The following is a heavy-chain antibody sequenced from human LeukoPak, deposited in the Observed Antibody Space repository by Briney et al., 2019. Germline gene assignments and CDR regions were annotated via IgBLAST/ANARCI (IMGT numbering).Heavy chain of an antibody. CDR3: ARFYSSTWTSYFDY. V-gene: IGHV4-39*01. J-gene: IGHJ4*02. CDR2: IHYSGST. D-gene: IGHD6-13*01. CDR1: GGFISSSSDY. Sequence: SETLSLTCTVSGGFISSSSDYWGWIRQPPGKGLEWIGSIHYSGSTYYTPSLKSRVTISADTSENQFSLKLTSVTAADTAVYYCARFYSSTWTSYFDYWGQGTLVTVSS.